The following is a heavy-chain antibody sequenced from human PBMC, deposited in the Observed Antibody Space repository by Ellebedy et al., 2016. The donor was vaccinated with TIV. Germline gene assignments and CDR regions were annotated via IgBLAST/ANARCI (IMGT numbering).Heavy chain of an antibody. Sequence: GESLKISCAASGFTFTSYSMNWVRQAPGKELEWVSSISSTGYYIYYADSVKGRFTISRDDAMSSLFLQMNSLSAEDTAVYYCARSGELDSWGQGTLVTVSS. CDR3: ARSGELDS. CDR1: GFTFTSYS. CDR2: ISSTGYYI. V-gene: IGHV3-21*01. J-gene: IGHJ4*02. D-gene: IGHD1-26*01.